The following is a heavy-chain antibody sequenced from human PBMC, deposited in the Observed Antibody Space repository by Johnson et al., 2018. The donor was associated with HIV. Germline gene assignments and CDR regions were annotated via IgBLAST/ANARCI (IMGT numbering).Heavy chain of an antibody. D-gene: IGHD3-10*01. V-gene: IGHV3-43*01. CDR3: ARDNFILGDFDI. Sequence: VQLVESGGVVVQPGGSLRLSCAASGFPFDDYTMHWVRQPPGKGLEWVSLISWDGGSTYYADSVKGRFTISRDNSKNSLYLQMNSLRAEDTALYYCARDNFILGDFDIWGQGTMVTVSS. CDR2: ISWDGGST. CDR1: GFPFDDYT. J-gene: IGHJ3*02.